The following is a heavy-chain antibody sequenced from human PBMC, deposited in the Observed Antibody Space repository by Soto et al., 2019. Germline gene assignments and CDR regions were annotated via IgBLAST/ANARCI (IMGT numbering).Heavy chain of an antibody. V-gene: IGHV1-24*01. CDR1: GYTLTELS. D-gene: IGHD2-15*01. CDR2: FDPEDGET. J-gene: IGHJ6*02. CDR3: ATARGCSGGSCTRRDRYYYYYGMDV. Sequence: ASVKVSCKVSGYTLTELSMHWVRQAPGKGLEWMGGFDPEDGETIYAQKFQGRATMTEDTSTDTAYMELSSLRSEDTAVYYCATARGCSGGSCTRRDRYYYYYGMDVWGQGTTVTVSS.